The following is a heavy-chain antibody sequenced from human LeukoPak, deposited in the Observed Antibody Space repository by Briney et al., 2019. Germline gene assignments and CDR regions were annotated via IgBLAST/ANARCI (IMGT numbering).Heavy chain of an antibody. J-gene: IGHJ4*01. D-gene: IGHD2-21*02. V-gene: IGHV4-59*01. Sequence: SETLSLTCPVCGGSISSYYWSWIRQPPGKGLEWIGYIYYNVSANYNPTLKSRGAISVDPSKNQCSRKLSSVTAADTAVYYCARDRGAYCGGDCYLGFDYWGRGTLVTVSS. CDR2: IYYNVSA. CDR1: GGSISSYY. CDR3: ARDRGAYCGGDCYLGFDY.